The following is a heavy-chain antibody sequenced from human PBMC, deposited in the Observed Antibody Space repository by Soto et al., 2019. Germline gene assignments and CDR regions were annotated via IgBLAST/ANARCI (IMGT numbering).Heavy chain of an antibody. CDR2: ISAYNGNT. CDR3: AEARAARPRFYYYYGMDV. Sequence: GASVKVSCKASGYTFTSYGISWVRQAPGQGLEWMGWISAYNGNTNYAQKVQGRVTMTTDTSTSTAYMELRSLRSDDTAVYYCAEARAARPRFYYYYGMDVWGQGTTVTVSS. V-gene: IGHV1-18*01. J-gene: IGHJ6*02. CDR1: GYTFTSYG. D-gene: IGHD6-6*01.